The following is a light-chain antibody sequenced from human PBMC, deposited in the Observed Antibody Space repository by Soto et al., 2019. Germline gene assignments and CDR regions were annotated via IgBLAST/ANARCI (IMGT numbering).Light chain of an antibody. CDR3: QQYNGYRWT. Sequence: DIQMTQSPSTLSGSVGDRVTITCRASQTISSWLAWYQQKPGKAPKLPIYKASTLKSGVPSRFSGSGSGTEFTLTISSLQPDDFATYYCQQYNGYRWTFGQGTKVDIK. V-gene: IGKV1-5*03. CDR2: KAS. J-gene: IGKJ1*01. CDR1: QTISSW.